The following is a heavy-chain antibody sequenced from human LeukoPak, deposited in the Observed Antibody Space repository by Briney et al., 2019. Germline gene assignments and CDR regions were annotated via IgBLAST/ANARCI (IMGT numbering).Heavy chain of an antibody. CDR1: GFTFSSYE. J-gene: IGHJ4*02. CDR2: ISSSGSTI. CDR3: ARGDSGSYYFDY. Sequence: GGSLRLSCAASGFTFSSYEMDWVRQAPGKGLEWVSYISSSGSTIYYADSVKGLITISRDNAKNSLYLQMNSLRAEDTAVYYCARGDSGSYYFDYWGQGTLVTVSS. D-gene: IGHD1-26*01. V-gene: IGHV3-48*03.